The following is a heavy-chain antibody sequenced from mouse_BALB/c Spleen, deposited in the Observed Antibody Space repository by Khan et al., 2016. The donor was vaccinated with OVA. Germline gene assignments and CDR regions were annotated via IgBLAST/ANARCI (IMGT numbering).Heavy chain of an antibody. CDR3: AREEDLYYFDY. V-gene: IGHV1S132*01. CDR1: GYIFTSYW. Sequence: QVQLQQSGAELVRPGASVKLSCKTSGYIFTSYWTHWVKQRSGQGLEWIARIYPGTDNTYYNEKLKDKATLTADKSSSTAYMQLSSLKSEDSAVYVCAREEDLYYFDYWGQGTTLTVAS. J-gene: IGHJ2*01. CDR2: IYPGTDNT.